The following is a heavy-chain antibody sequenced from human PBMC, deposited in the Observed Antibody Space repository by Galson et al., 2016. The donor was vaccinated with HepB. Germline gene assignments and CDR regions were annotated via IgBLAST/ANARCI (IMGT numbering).Heavy chain of an antibody. CDR2: IWYDGSYK. Sequence: SLRLSCAASGFTFSSYGMHWVRQAPGKGLEWVALIWYDGSYKFYGDSVKGRFTISRDNSINRLYLQMKSLRAEDTAVYYCGRDPYYGGMDVWGKGTTVTVSS. V-gene: IGHV3-33*01. J-gene: IGHJ6*04. CDR3: GRDPYYGGMDV. D-gene: IGHD3-22*01. CDR1: GFTFSSYG.